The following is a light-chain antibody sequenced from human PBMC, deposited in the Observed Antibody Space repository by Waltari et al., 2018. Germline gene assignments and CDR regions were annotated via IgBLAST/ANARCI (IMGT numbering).Light chain of an antibody. CDR3: QQYDKLPRT. CDR1: QGIGNF. J-gene: IGKJ2*02. Sequence: DIQMTQSPSLVSASVGKRVTITCQASQGIGNFLNWYQQKPGKAPKVLIYDASKLETGVPSRFRGSGSGTDFTFTISSLRPEDIATYYCQQYDKLPRTFGQGTKLEIK. V-gene: IGKV1-33*01. CDR2: DAS.